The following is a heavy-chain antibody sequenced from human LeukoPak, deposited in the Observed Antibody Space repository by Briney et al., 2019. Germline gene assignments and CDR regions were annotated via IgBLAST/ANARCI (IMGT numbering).Heavy chain of an antibody. J-gene: IGHJ4*02. CDR1: GFTFDDYA. D-gene: IGHD3-22*01. CDR3: AKDIVSYCYDSSGYMGGGHLDY. CDR2: ISWNSGSI. Sequence: GGSLRLSCAASGFTFDDYAMHWVRQPPGKGLEWVSGISWNSGSIGYADSVKGRFTISRDNAKNSLYLQMNSLRAEDTALYYCAKDIVSYCYDSSGYMGGGHLDYWGQGTLVTVSS. V-gene: IGHV3-9*01.